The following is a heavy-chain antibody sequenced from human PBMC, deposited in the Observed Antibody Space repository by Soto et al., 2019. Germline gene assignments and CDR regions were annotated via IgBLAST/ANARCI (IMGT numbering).Heavy chain of an antibody. CDR3: ARDRWAFDI. V-gene: IGHV3-30-3*01. J-gene: IGHJ3*02. CDR1: GYTFTGHY. CDR2: ISYDGSNK. Sequence: SCKASGYTFTGHYMHWVRQAPGKGLEWVAVISYDGSNKYYADSVKGRFTISRDNSKNTLYLQMNSLRAEDTAVYYCARDRWAFDIWGQGTMVTVSS.